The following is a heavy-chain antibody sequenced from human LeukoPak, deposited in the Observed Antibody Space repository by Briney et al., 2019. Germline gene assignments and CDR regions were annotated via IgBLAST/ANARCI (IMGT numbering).Heavy chain of an antibody. Sequence: PSQTLSLTCTVSGGSPSSGGYYWGWIRQHAGKGLEWIGYIYYSGSTYYNPSLKSRVTISVDTSKIQFSLKLSSVTAADTAVYYCARDLLTTLDYWGQGTLVTVSS. CDR2: IYYSGST. CDR3: ARDLLTTLDY. CDR1: GGSPSSGGYY. V-gene: IGHV4-31*03. J-gene: IGHJ4*02. D-gene: IGHD2-15*01.